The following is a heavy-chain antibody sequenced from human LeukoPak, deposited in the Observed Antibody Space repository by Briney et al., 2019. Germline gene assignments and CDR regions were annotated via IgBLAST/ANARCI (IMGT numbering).Heavy chain of an antibody. J-gene: IGHJ2*01. Sequence: SQTLSLTCTVSGGSISSGAYYWSLIRQHAGKGLELIGYINYSGSAYYNPSIKTRVTMSVDTSENQFSLRLSSVTAADTAVYYCARAILTPSGYVWYFDLWGRGTLVTVSS. D-gene: IGHD3-3*01. CDR3: ARAILTPSGYVWYFDL. CDR1: GGSISSGAYY. V-gene: IGHV4-31*03. CDR2: INYSGSA.